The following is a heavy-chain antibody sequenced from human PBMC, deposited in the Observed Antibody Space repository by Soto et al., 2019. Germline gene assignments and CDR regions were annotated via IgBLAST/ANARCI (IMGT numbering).Heavy chain of an antibody. CDR1: GGAISSGDYY. Sequence: SETLSLTCTVSGGAISSGDYYGSGIRQPPGKGLEWIGYIYYSGSTYYNPSLKRRVTISVDTSKNQFSLKLSSVTAADTAVYYCARDLGGVGRWSHYGMDVWGQGTTVTVSS. CDR2: IYYSGST. J-gene: IGHJ6*02. CDR3: ARDLGGVGRWSHYGMDV. D-gene: IGHD1-26*01. V-gene: IGHV4-30-4*01.